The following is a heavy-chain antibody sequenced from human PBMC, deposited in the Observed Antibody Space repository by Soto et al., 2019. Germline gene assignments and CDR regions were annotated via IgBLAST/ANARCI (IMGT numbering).Heavy chain of an antibody. Sequence: GGSLRLSCAASGFTFSHYSMTWVRQAPGKGLEWVAHITGSGGTTYYADSVRGRFTISRDTSRNTLYLQMNSLRAEDTALYYCAKCMQAYWNYEAHNIWGQGKMVTVSS. CDR3: AKCMQAYWNYEAHNI. CDR2: ITGSGGTT. J-gene: IGHJ3*02. D-gene: IGHD1-7*01. V-gene: IGHV3-23*01. CDR1: GFTFSHYS.